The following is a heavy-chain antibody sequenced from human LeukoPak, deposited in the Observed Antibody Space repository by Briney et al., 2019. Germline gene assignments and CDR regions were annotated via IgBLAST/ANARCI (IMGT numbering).Heavy chain of an antibody. V-gene: IGHV1-69*15. CDR1: GGTFSSYA. CDR3: ARGVRPTHCSSTSCYAPNWFDP. J-gene: IGHJ5*02. CDR2: IIPIFGIA. Sequence: ASVKVSCKASGGTFSSYAISWVRQAPGQGLEWMGRIIPIFGIANYAQKFQGRVTITADESTSTDYMELSSLRSEDTAVYYCARGVRPTHCSSTSCYAPNWFDPWGQGTLVTVSS. D-gene: IGHD2-2*01.